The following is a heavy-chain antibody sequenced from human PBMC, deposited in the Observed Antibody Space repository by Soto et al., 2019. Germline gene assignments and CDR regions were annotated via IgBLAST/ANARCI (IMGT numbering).Heavy chain of an antibody. J-gene: IGHJ3*02. V-gene: IGHV4-59*11. CDR3: ARLQYTVVTALDI. CDR1: GVSIGSHF. D-gene: IGHD4-17*01. CDR2: IYHTMNT. Sequence: SLTLSLTCSVSGVSIGSHFWSWFGQAPGKGPELVGYIYHTMNTNYNPALKSRVTISMDTSKNQLSLQLISVTAADTAVYYCARLQYTVVTALDIWGLGTMVTVSS.